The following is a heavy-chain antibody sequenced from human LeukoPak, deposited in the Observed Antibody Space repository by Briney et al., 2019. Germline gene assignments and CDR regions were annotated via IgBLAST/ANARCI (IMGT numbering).Heavy chain of an antibody. CDR2: ISSSGSTI. Sequence: GGSLRLSCAASGFTFSSYEMNWVRQAPGQGLEWVSYISSSGSTIYYADSVKGRFTISRDNAKNSLYLQMNSLRAEDTAVYYCARARGGSGSYYKGGWFDPWGQGTLVTVSS. D-gene: IGHD3-10*01. J-gene: IGHJ5*02. CDR3: ARARGGSGSYYKGGWFDP. V-gene: IGHV3-48*03. CDR1: GFTFSSYE.